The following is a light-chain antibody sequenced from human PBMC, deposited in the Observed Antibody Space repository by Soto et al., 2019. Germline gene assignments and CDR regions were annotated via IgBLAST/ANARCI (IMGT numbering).Light chain of an antibody. V-gene: IGKV3-20*01. CDR2: GAS. J-gene: IGKJ4*01. Sequence: EIVLTQSPGTLSLSPGERATLSCRASQSVSSSYFAWYQQKPGQAPRLLIYGASSRATGIPYRFSGSGSGTDFTLPISRLEPEDFAVYYCQQYGSSPLLTFGGGTKVESK. CDR3: QQYGSSPLLT. CDR1: QSVSSSY.